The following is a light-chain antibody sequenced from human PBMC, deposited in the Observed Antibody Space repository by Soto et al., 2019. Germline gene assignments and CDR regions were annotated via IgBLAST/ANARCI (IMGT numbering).Light chain of an antibody. Sequence: ETVLTQSPGTLSLSPGERVILSCRASQSVSSNYLAWYQQRPGQAPGLLISGASSRATGIPVRFIGSGSGTDFTLTISRLEPEDFAVYYCQHYSNSVWTFGQGTKVDIK. J-gene: IGKJ1*01. CDR1: QSVSSNY. CDR3: QHYSNSVWT. CDR2: GAS. V-gene: IGKV3-20*01.